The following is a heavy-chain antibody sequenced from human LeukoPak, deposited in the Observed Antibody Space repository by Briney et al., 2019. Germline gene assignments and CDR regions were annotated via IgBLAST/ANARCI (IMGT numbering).Heavy chain of an antibody. V-gene: IGHV1-18*01. Sequence: ASVKVSCKASGYTFTSYGIGWVRQAPGQGLEWMGWISAYNGNTNYAQKLQGRVTMTTDTSTSTAYMELRSLRSDDTAVYYCARDSATVTTYWFDPWGQGTLVTVSS. CDR3: ARDSATVTTYWFDP. D-gene: IGHD4-17*01. CDR1: GYTFTSYG. CDR2: ISAYNGNT. J-gene: IGHJ5*02.